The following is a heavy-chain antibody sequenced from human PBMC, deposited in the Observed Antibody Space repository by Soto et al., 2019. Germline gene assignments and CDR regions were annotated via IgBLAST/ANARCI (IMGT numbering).Heavy chain of an antibody. CDR3: ATPYYFNR. CDR2: ISDDSSYI. J-gene: IGHJ5*02. V-gene: IGHV3-21*06. Sequence: PGGSLRLSCAASGFMFSAYTMNWVRQAPGKGLEWLSSISDDSSYIDYADSLRGRFTVSRDNARNSLYLQIDSLGGEDTAVYYRATPYYFNRWGPGTLVTGSS. CDR1: GFMFSAYT. D-gene: IGHD3-22*01.